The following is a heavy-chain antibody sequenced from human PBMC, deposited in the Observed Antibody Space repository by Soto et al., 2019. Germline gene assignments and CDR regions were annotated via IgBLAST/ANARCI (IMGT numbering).Heavy chain of an antibody. Sequence: QVQLVESGGGLVKPGGSLRLSCAASGFNFGDYYMTWIRQAPGKGLEWVSYISGSGGTIYYADSVKGRFTISRDNAKNPLYLQKNSLRAEDTAVFYCARVVDNGYYPDYWGQGTLVTVSS. CDR1: GFNFGDYY. V-gene: IGHV3-11*01. CDR3: ARVVDNGYYPDY. D-gene: IGHD3-3*01. J-gene: IGHJ4*02. CDR2: ISGSGGTI.